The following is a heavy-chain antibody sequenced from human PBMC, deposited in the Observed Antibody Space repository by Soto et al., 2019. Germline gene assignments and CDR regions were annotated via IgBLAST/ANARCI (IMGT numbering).Heavy chain of an antibody. CDR1: GDSITTYKW. J-gene: IGHJ6*02. CDR2: IYDSGNT. CDR3: ATCQLGEYYYAMDI. Sequence: KPSETLSLTCGVSGDSITTYKWWTWVRQTPGKGLEWIGEIYDSGNTRYNPSLKSRVTIPKDTSKNELSLKLNSVTVADTAVYYCATCQLGEYYYAMDIWGQGTTVTVSS. V-gene: IGHV4-4*02. D-gene: IGHD7-27*01.